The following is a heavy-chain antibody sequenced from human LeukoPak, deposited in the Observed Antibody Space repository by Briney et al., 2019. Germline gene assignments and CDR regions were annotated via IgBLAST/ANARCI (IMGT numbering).Heavy chain of an antibody. J-gene: IGHJ3*02. Sequence: PGGSLRLSCAASGFTFSSYWMSWVRQAPGKGLEWVANIKQDGSEKYYVDSVKGRFTISRDNAKNSLYLQMNSLRAEDTAVYYCARKIRGYCSSTSCDGDAFDIWGQGTMVTVSS. CDR2: IKQDGSEK. CDR3: ARKIRGYCSSTSCDGDAFDI. V-gene: IGHV3-7*01. CDR1: GFTFSSYW. D-gene: IGHD2-2*01.